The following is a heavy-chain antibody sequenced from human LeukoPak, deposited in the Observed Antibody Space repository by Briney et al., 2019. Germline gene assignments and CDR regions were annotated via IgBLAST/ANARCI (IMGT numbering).Heavy chain of an antibody. Sequence: GGSLRLSCAASGFTFSSYGMHWVRQAPGKGLEWVAVISYDGSNKYYADSVKGRFTISRDNSKNTLYLQMNSLRAEDTAVYYCAKDIRAHYYDSSGPDYWGQGTLVTVSS. D-gene: IGHD3-22*01. CDR1: GFTFSSYG. V-gene: IGHV3-30*18. CDR3: AKDIRAHYYDSSGPDY. J-gene: IGHJ4*02. CDR2: ISYDGSNK.